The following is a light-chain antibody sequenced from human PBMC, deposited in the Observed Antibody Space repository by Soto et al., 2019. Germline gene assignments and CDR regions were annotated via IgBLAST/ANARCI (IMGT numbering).Light chain of an antibody. J-gene: IGLJ3*02. CDR2: EVS. V-gene: IGLV2-14*01. Sequence: QSALTQPASVSGSPGQSITISCTGTDSDVGGYNFVSWYQQHPGKAPRLIIYEVSNRPSGVSNRFSGSKSGNTASLTISGLQADDEADYYCSSYTSSSSLGVFGGGTKLTVL. CDR1: DSDVGGYNF. CDR3: SSYTSSSSLGV.